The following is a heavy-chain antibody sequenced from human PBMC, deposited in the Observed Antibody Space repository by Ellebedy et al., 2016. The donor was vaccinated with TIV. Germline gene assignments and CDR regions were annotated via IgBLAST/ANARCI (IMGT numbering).Heavy chain of an antibody. CDR2: ISGPGRNT. D-gene: IGHD4-17*01. Sequence: GGSLRLXXVGSGFTFQNYAMNWVRQAPGKGLEWVSGISGPGRNTHYADSVKGRFTISRDNSENTVYMEMNNLRPGDTATYYCAKVAPYGDYFPVDSWGQGTLVSVSS. CDR1: GFTFQNYA. CDR3: AKVAPYGDYFPVDS. J-gene: IGHJ4*02. V-gene: IGHV3-23*01.